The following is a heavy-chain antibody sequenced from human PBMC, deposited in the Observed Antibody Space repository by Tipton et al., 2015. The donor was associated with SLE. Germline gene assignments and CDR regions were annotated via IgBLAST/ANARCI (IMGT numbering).Heavy chain of an antibody. D-gene: IGHD6-19*01. Sequence: TLSLTCTVSGASISTYYWSWIRQPPGKGLEWIGNVYDIDFTNYSPSLQSRVTISLDTSKNQFSLKLSSVTAADTAVYYCARVTGHSSGWYGWVDYWGQGTLVTASS. CDR3: ARVTGHSSGWYGWVDY. V-gene: IGHV4-59*12. CDR2: VYDIDFT. CDR1: GASISTYY. J-gene: IGHJ4*02.